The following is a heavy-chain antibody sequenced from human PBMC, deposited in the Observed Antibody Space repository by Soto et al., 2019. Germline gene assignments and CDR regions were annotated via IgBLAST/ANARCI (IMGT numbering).Heavy chain of an antibody. CDR3: AKEGSSGWYFFEY. Sequence: GVPLRVSCTAAEFTCSSYCMSWVRQAPGKGLEWVANIKQDGSEKYYVDSVKGRFIISRDKAKNTLFLQMNSLRAEDTAVYYCAKEGSSGWYFFEYWGQGTLVTVSS. CDR1: EFTCSSYC. V-gene: IGHV3-7*03. D-gene: IGHD6-19*01. CDR2: IKQDGSEK. J-gene: IGHJ4*02.